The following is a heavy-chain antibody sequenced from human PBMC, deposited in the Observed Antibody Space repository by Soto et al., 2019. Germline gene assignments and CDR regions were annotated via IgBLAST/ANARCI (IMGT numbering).Heavy chain of an antibody. CDR1: GGSFSGYY. D-gene: IGHD1-26*01. J-gene: IGHJ4*02. V-gene: IGHV4-34*01. CDR3: ARGLGGSYSGAGDY. Sequence: QVQLQQWGAGLLKPSETLSLTCAVYGGSFSGYYWSWIRQPPGKGLEWIGEINHSGSTNYNPSLQSSVTISVDTSKNQFSLTLSSVAAADTAVYYCARGLGGSYSGAGDYWGQGTLVTVSS. CDR2: INHSGST.